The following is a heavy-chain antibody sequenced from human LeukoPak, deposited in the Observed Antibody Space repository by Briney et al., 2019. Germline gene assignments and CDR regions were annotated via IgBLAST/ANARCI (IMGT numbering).Heavy chain of an antibody. CDR3: ARDHCSGGTCYSMHPFDF. CDR2: ISGTTTAV. Sequence: PGGSLRLSCAASGFSISDYSMNWVRQAPGKGLEWVSYISGTTTAVYYADSVKGRFTISRDDAKNSLYLQMNSLRAEDTAVYCCARDHCSGGTCYSMHPFDFWGQGTLVTVSS. D-gene: IGHD2-15*01. J-gene: IGHJ4*02. V-gene: IGHV3-48*04. CDR1: GFSISDYS.